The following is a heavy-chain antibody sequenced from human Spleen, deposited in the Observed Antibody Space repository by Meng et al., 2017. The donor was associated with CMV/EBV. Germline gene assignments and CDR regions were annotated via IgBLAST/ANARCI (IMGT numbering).Heavy chain of an antibody. V-gene: IGHV1-2*02. CDR2: INPNSGGT. D-gene: IGHD2-15*01. J-gene: IGHJ5*02. CDR3: ARDRVVVVVAANNWFDP. CDR1: GYTFTSYD. Sequence: ASVKVSCKASGYTFTSYDINWVRQATGQGLEWMGWINPNSGGTNYAQKFQGRVTMTRDTSISTPYMELSRLRSDDTAVYYCARDRVVVVVAANNWFDPWGQGTLVTVSS.